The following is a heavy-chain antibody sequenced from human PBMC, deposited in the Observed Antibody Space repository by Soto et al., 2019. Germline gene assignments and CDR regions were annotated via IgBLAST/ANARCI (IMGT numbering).Heavy chain of an antibody. CDR2: INPSGGST. V-gene: IGHV1-46*01. Sequence: ASVKVSCKASGYTFTSYSMSWVRQAPGQGLEWMGVINPSGGSTTYAQKFQGRVTITADKSTSTAYMELSSLRSEDTAVYYCARGLVVPAGIRYYYYGMDVWGQGATVTVSS. CDR1: GYTFTSYS. J-gene: IGHJ6*02. CDR3: ARGLVVPAGIRYYYYGMDV. D-gene: IGHD2-2*01.